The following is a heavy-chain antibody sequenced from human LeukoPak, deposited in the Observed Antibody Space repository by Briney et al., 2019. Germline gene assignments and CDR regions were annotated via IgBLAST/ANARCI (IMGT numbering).Heavy chain of an antibody. J-gene: IGHJ4*02. CDR2: IYYNGSN. CDR3: ARSPSGREWDPLHFDY. V-gene: IGHV4-59*01. D-gene: IGHD1-26*01. Sequence: SETLSLTCTVSGGSISRYYWNWIRQPPGKGLEWIGYIYYNGSNNYNPSLKTRVTISVHASRSLFSLRLSSVTAADTAVYYCARSPSGREWDPLHFDYWGQGTPVTVSS. CDR1: GGSISRYY.